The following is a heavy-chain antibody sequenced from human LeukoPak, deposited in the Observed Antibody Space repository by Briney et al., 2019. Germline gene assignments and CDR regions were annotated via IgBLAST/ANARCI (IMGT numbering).Heavy chain of an antibody. D-gene: IGHD6-13*01. CDR3: ARDGAGGSTWYGFDY. J-gene: IGHJ4*02. V-gene: IGHV4-39*07. CDR2: IYYRGST. Sequence: PSETLSLTCTVSGGSISSSTYYWGWIRQPPGKGLEWIGSIYYRGSTYYNPSLKSRVTISVDTSKSQFSLKLHSVTAADTAVYYCARDGAGGSTWYGFDYWGQGTLVTVSS. CDR1: GGSISSSTYY.